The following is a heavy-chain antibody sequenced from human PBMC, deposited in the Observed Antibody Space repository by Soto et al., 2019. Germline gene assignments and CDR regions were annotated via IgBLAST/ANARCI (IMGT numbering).Heavy chain of an antibody. CDR3: ARHYLSQWLVLGWFDP. CDR2: IYHSGST. D-gene: IGHD6-19*01. CDR1: GGSISSGGYS. J-gene: IGHJ5*02. Sequence: PSETLSLTCTVSGGSISSGGYSWSWIRQPPGKGLEWIGYIYHSGSTYYNPSLKSRVTISVDRSKNQFSLKLSSVTAADTAVYYCARHYLSQWLVLGWFDPWGQGTLVTVSS. V-gene: IGHV4-30-2*01.